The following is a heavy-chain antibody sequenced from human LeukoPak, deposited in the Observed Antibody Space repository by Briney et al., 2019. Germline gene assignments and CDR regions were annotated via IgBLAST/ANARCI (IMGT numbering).Heavy chain of an antibody. D-gene: IGHD2-15*01. J-gene: IGHJ4*02. CDR1: GFTFSRFE. CDR3: AQKGGTDH. Sequence: GGSLRLSCAASGFTFSRFEMNWVRQAPGKGLEWISYISSSSSAIYYTDSVKGRFTISRDNAKNSLYLRMSSLRDEDTAVYYCAQKGGTDHWGQGTLVTVSS. CDR2: ISSSSSAI. V-gene: IGHV3-48*02.